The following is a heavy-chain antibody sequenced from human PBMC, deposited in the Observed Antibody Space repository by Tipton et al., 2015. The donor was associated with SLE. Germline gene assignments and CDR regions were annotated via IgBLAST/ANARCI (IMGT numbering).Heavy chain of an antibody. CDR2: VYYSGST. CDR3: ARVDSTDWWSDP. V-gene: IGHV4-59*01. J-gene: IGHJ5*02. D-gene: IGHD2-2*01. Sequence: TLSLTCTVSGGSINNYYWNWIRQPPGKGLEWIGYVYYSGSTDYNPSLKSRVTISVDTSKNQFSLKLSSVSAADTAVYYCARVDSTDWWSDPWGQGTLVTVSS. CDR1: GGSINNYY.